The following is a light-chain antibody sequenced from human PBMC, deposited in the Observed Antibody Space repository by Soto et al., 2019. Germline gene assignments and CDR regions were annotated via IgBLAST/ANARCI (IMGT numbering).Light chain of an antibody. Sequence: EIVLTQSRATLSLSAGYRATLSCRASQSISNYLAWYQQKPGQAPRLLIYDTFHRAAGIPDRFSGGGSGTDFTLTISRLEPEDFAVYYCQQYFTAPQTFGQGTRLEI. CDR1: QSISNY. J-gene: IGKJ5*01. V-gene: IGKV3-11*01. CDR3: QQYFTAPQT. CDR2: DTF.